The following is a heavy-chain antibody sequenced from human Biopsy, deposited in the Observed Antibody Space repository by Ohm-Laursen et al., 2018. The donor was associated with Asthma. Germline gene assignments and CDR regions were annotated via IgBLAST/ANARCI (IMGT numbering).Heavy chain of an antibody. CDR3: ARERAGVLGSYNGMDV. CDR1: GFTFSNYG. CDR2: VTSDGISQ. J-gene: IGHJ6*02. D-gene: IGHD2-8*01. V-gene: IGHV3-30*03. Sequence: GQTLSLTCAASGFTFSNYGMHWVRQVAGQGLDWVAVVTSDGISQYYAESVKGRFTISRDNSRNTLNLQMNSVRPDDTAVYFCARERAGVLGSYNGMDVWGPGTTVSVSS.